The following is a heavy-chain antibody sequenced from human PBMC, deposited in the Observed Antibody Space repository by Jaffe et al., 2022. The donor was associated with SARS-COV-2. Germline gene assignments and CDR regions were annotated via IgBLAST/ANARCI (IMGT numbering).Heavy chain of an antibody. D-gene: IGHD2-15*01. J-gene: IGHJ4*02. CDR1: GFSFSSDW. Sequence: EVQLVESGGGLVQPGGSLRLSCAASGFSFSSDWMHWVRQAPGKGLVWVSRINPDGSTTSHADSVKGRFTISRDNAKSMVYLQMNSLRVDDTAVYYCARALVGVGDFWGQGTLVTVSS. V-gene: IGHV3-74*01. CDR2: INPDGSTT. CDR3: ARALVGVGDF.